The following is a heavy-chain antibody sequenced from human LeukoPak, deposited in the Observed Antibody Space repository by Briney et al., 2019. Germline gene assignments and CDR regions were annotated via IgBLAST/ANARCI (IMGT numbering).Heavy chain of an antibody. J-gene: IGHJ5*02. Sequence: SETLSLTCTVSGGSIRSYYWSWIRQPPGKGLEWIGYIYYSGSTNYNPSLKSRVTISVDTSKNQFSLKLSSVTAADTAVYYCARDGGHYYDSSGYNWFDPWGQGTLVTVSS. CDR1: GGSIRSYY. D-gene: IGHD3-22*01. CDR2: IYYSGST. V-gene: IGHV4-59*01. CDR3: ARDGGHYYDSSGYNWFDP.